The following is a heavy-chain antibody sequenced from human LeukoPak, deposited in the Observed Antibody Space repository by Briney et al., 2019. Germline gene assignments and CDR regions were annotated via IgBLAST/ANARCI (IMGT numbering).Heavy chain of an antibody. CDR2: ISSNGGST. J-gene: IGHJ4*02. CDR1: GFTFSSYA. D-gene: IGHD3-10*01. Sequence: GGSLRLSCAASGFTFSSYAMHWVRQAPGKGLEYVSAISSNGGSTYYANSVKGRFTISRDNSKNTLYLQMNSLRAEDTAVYYCAKRGDGSGSPYYFDYWGQGTLVAVSS. CDR3: AKRGDGSGSPYYFDY. V-gene: IGHV3-64*01.